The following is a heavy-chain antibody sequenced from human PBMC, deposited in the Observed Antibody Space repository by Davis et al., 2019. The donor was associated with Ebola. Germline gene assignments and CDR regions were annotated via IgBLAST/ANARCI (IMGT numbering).Heavy chain of an antibody. Sequence: ASVKVSCKASGGTFSSYAINWVRQAPGQRLEWMGWINAGNGNTKYSQKFQGRVTITRDTSASTAYMELSSLRSEDTAVYYCARDQRYSSGWSRVDYWGQGTLVTVSS. CDR2: INAGNGNT. D-gene: IGHD6-19*01. CDR3: ARDQRYSSGWSRVDY. CDR1: GGTFSSYA. V-gene: IGHV1-3*01. J-gene: IGHJ4*02.